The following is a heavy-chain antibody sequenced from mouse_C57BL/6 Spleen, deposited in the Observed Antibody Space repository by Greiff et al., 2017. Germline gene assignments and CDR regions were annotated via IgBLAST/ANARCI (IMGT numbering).Heavy chain of an antibody. CDR1: GYAFSSSW. CDR2: IYPGDGDT. J-gene: IGHJ4*01. CDR3: ARGELTGTAMDY. Sequence: QVQLQQSGPELVKPGASVKISCKASGYAFSSSWMNWVKQRPGKGLEWIGRIYPGDGDTNYNGKFKGKATLTADKSSSTAYMQLSSLTSEDSAVYFCARGELTGTAMDYWGQGTSVTVSS. D-gene: IGHD4-1*01. V-gene: IGHV1-82*01.